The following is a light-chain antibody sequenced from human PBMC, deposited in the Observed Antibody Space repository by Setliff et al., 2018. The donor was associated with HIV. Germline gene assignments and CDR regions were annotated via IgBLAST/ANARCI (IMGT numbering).Light chain of an antibody. CDR3: SSYSMSSTFGV. CDR2: DVT. J-gene: IGLJ1*01. CDR1: SSDIGGYDY. V-gene: IGLV2-14*03. Sequence: QSVLTQPASVSGSPGQSITISCTGTSSDIGGYDYVSWFQHHPGKAPKLMMADVTKLPPGVSTRFSGSKSGNTASLTISGLQAEDEADYYCSSYSMSSTFGVFGTGTKVTVL.